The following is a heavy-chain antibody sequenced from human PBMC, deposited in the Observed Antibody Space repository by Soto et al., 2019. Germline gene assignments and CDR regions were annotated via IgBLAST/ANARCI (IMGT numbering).Heavy chain of an antibody. CDR1: GGSISSSNW. CDR2: IYHSGST. Sequence: KPSETLSLTCAVSGGSISSSNWWGWVRQPPGKGLEWIGEIYHSGSTNYNPSLKSRVTISVDKSKNQFSLKLSSVTAADTAVYYCATAPYYYDSSGYYRGFDYWGQGTLVTVSS. D-gene: IGHD3-22*01. V-gene: IGHV4-4*02. J-gene: IGHJ4*02. CDR3: ATAPYYYDSSGYYRGFDY.